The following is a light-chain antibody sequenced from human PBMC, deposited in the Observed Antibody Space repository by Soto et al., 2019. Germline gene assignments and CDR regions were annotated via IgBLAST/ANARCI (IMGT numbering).Light chain of an antibody. J-gene: IGKJ5*01. V-gene: IGKV3-11*01. CDR3: QQRRNWIT. CDR1: QSVSTY. CDR2: DAS. Sequence: EIVLTQSPATLSLSPGERATLSCRASQSVSTYLGWYQQKPGQAPRLLIYDASNRATGIPARFSGSGSGTDFTLTISSLEPEDFAGYYCQQRRNWITFGQGTRLEIK.